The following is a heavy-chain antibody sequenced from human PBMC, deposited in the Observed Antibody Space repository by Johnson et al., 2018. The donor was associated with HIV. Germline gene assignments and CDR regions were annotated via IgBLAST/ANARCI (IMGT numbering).Heavy chain of an antibody. J-gene: IGHJ3*02. V-gene: IGHV3-NL1*01. Sequence: QVQLVESGGGVVQPGRSLRLSCAASGFTFSSYAMHWVRQAPGKGLDWVSLIYSGDSTYYADSVKGRFTISRDNAKNSLYLQMNSLRAEDTAVYYCAGWPIFGGPLPVAFDIWGQGTMVTVSS. CDR2: IYSGDST. D-gene: IGHD3-3*01. CDR3: AGWPIFGGPLPVAFDI. CDR1: GFTFSSYA.